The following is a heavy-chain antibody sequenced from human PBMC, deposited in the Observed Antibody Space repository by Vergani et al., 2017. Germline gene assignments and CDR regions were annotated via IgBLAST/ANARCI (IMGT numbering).Heavy chain of an antibody. D-gene: IGHD3-10*01. V-gene: IGHV4-39*07. CDR3: ARVKNKGYGSGSYFFDY. CDR2: IYYSGST. J-gene: IGHJ4*02. Sequence: QLQLQESGPGLVKPSETLSLTCTVSGGSISSSSYYWGWIRQPPGKGLEWIGSIYYSGSTYYNPSLKSRVTISVDTSKNQFSLKLSSVTAADTAVYYCARVKNKGYGSGSYFFDYWGQGTLVTVSS. CDR1: GGSISSSSYY.